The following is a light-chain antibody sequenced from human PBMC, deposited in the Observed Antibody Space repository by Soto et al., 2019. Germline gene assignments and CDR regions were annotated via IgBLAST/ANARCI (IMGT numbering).Light chain of an antibody. CDR3: QQYGSSIQT. CDR2: GAS. V-gene: IGKV3-20*01. Sequence: DMVMTQSPATLSVSPGERATLSCRASQSVSSSLAWYQQIPGRSPRLLIYGASTRAIGIPARFSGSGSGTDFTLTISRLEPEDFAVYYCQQYGSSIQTFGQGTKVDIK. CDR1: QSVSSS. J-gene: IGKJ1*01.